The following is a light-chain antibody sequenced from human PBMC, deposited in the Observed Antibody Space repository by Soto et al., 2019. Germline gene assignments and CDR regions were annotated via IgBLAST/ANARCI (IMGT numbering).Light chain of an antibody. J-gene: IGKJ1*01. V-gene: IGKV3-20*01. CDR2: GTS. CDR1: QSVSSN. Sequence: IVMTQSPATLSVSPWERATLSCRASQSVSSNLAWYQQKPGQTPRLLIHGTSTRATGIPDRFSGSGSGTDFTLTISRLEPEDFAVYYCQQYGSLSWTFGQGTKVDIK. CDR3: QQYGSLSWT.